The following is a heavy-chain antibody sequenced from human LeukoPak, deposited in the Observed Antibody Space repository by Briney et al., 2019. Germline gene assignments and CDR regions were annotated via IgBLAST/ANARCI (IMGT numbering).Heavy chain of an antibody. CDR3: ARAPNYGDYEH. Sequence: GGSLRLSCAAPGFTVSSNYMSWVRQAPGKGLEWVSVIYSGGSTYYADSVKGRFTISRDNSKNTLYLQMNSLRAEDTAVYYCARAPNYGDYEHWGQGTLVTVSS. D-gene: IGHD4-17*01. J-gene: IGHJ1*01. CDR1: GFTVSSNY. CDR2: IYSGGST. V-gene: IGHV3-66*01.